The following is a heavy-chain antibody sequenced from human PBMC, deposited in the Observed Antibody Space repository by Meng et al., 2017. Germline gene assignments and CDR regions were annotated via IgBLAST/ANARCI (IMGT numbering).Heavy chain of an antibody. D-gene: IGHD6-19*01. CDR2: INPSGGST. CDR3: ASVNGSGWFGYWYFDL. J-gene: IGHJ2*01. CDR1: GYTFTSYY. Sequence: ASVKVSCKASGYTFTSYYMHWVRQAPGRGLEWMGIINPSGGSTSYAQKFQGRVTMTRDKSISTAYLQWSSLKASDTAMYYCASVNGSGWFGYWYFDLWGRGTLVTVSS. V-gene: IGHV1-46*01.